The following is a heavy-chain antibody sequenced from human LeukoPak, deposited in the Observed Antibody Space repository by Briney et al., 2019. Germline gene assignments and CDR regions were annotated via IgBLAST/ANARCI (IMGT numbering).Heavy chain of an antibody. Sequence: PSETLSLTCTASGGSISSYYWSWIRQPPGKGLEWIGYIYYSGSTNYNPSLKSRVTISVDTSKNQFSLKLSSVTAADTAVYYCARSDYDSSGYYYTVDYWGRGTLVTVSS. CDR2: IYYSGST. CDR3: ARSDYDSSGYYYTVDY. V-gene: IGHV4-59*01. D-gene: IGHD3-22*01. J-gene: IGHJ4*02. CDR1: GGSISSYY.